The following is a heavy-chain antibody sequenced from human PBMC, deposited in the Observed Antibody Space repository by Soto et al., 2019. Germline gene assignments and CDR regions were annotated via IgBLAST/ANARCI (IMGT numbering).Heavy chain of an antibody. CDR1: GFTFSSYA. V-gene: IGHV3-23*01. D-gene: IGHD6-6*01. CDR2: ISGSGGDT. Sequence: EVQLLESGGGLVQPGGSLRLSCAASGFTFSSYAMNWVRQAPGKGLEWVSTISGSGGDTYYADSVQGRFSISRDNSKYTLSLQMDSLRAEDTAVYYCAQGGRSSSGLDFDYWGQGTLVTVSS. J-gene: IGHJ4*02. CDR3: AQGGRSSSGLDFDY.